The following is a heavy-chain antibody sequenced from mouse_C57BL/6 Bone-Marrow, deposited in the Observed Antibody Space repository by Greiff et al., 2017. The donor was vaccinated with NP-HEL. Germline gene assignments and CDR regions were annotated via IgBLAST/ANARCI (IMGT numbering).Heavy chain of an antibody. D-gene: IGHD2-3*01. CDR2: INPSSGYT. CDR3: LYDGYYAWFAY. CDR1: GYTFTSYW. V-gene: IGHV1-7*01. Sequence: QVHVKQSGAELAKPGASVKLSCKASGYTFTSYWMHWVKQRPGQGLEWIGYINPSSGYTKYNQKFKDKATLTADKSSSTAYMQLSSLTYEDSAVYYCLYDGYYAWFAYWGQGTLVTVSA. J-gene: IGHJ3*01.